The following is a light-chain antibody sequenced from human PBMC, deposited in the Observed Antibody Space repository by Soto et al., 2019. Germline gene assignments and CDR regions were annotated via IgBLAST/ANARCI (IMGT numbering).Light chain of an antibody. Sequence: EKVMTQSPATLSVSPGERATLSCRASQSVSSDLAWYQQKPGQAPRLLIYGASTRATGIPARFSGSGSGTAFTLIISSLQSEDFAVYFCQQYNNWPWTFGQGTKVEIK. V-gene: IGKV3-15*01. J-gene: IGKJ1*01. CDR1: QSVSSD. CDR2: GAS. CDR3: QQYNNWPWT.